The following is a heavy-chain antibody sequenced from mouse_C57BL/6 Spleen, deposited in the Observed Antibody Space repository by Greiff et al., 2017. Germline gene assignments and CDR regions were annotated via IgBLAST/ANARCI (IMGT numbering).Heavy chain of an antibody. J-gene: IGHJ2*01. Sequence: QVQLKESGPELVKPGASVKISCKASGYAFSSSWMNWVKQRPGKGLEWIGRIYPGDGDTNYNGKFKGKATLTADKSSSTAYMQLSSLTSEDSAVYFCAREGLTTVVANFDYWGQGTTLTVSS. CDR3: AREGLTTVVANFDY. D-gene: IGHD1-1*01. V-gene: IGHV1-82*01. CDR1: GYAFSSSW. CDR2: IYPGDGDT.